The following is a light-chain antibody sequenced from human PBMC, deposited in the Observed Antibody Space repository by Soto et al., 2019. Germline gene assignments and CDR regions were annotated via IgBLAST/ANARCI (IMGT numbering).Light chain of an antibody. V-gene: IGKV3-20*01. CDR2: GAS. CDR1: QSVSSSY. CDR3: QQYGSSLPYT. Sequence: EIVLTQSPGTLSLSPGERATLSCRASQSVSSSYLAWYQQKPGQAPRLLIYGASGRATGIPDRFSGSGSGTDFTLTISRLETEDFAVYYCQQYGSSLPYTFGQGTK. J-gene: IGKJ2*01.